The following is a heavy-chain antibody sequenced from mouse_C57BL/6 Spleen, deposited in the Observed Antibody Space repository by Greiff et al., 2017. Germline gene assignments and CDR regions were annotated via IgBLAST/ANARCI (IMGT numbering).Heavy chain of an antibody. D-gene: IGHD2-1*01. J-gene: IGHJ4*01. CDR3: ALYGKGAMDY. V-gene: IGHV1-59*01. Sequence: QVQLQQPGAELVRPGTSVKLSCKASGYTFTSYWMHWVKQRPGQGLEWIGVIDPSDSYTNYNQKFKGKATLTVDTSSSTAYMQLSSLTSEDSAVYDCALYGKGAMDYWGQGTSVTVSS. CDR2: IDPSDSYT. CDR1: GYTFTSYW.